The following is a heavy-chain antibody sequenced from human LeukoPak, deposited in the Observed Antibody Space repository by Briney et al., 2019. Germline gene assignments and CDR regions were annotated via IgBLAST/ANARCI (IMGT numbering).Heavy chain of an antibody. Sequence: SETLSLTCTVSGGSISSSSYYWGWIRQPPGKGLEWIGSIYYSGSTYYNPSLKSRVTISVDTSKNQFSLKLSSVTAADTAVYYCARLGGSSWYFFFDYWGQGTLVTVSS. CDR1: GGSISSSSYY. CDR2: IYYSGST. CDR3: ARLGGSSWYFFFDY. D-gene: IGHD6-13*01. J-gene: IGHJ4*02. V-gene: IGHV4-39*01.